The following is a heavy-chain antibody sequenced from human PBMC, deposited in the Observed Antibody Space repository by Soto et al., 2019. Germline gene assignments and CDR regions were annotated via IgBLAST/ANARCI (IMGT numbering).Heavy chain of an antibody. CDR3: AREDRAHDLPFDP. CDR2: INYSGST. J-gene: IGHJ5*02. CDR1: GGSFANYY. V-gene: IGHV4-34*01. Sequence: SETLSLTCAVYGGSFANYYWNWIRQPPGKGLEWIGEINYSGSTDYNPSLESRVTISVDTSKNQFSLNLSSVTAADTAVYYCAREDRAHDLPFDPWGQGILVTVSS. D-gene: IGHD1-1*01.